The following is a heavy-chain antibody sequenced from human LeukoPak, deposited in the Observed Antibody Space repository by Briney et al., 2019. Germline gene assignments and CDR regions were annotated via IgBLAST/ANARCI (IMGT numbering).Heavy chain of an antibody. CDR1: GFTFDDYA. V-gene: IGHV3-9*03. CDR2: ISWNSGSI. Sequence: PGGSLRLSCAASGFTFDDYAMHWVRQAPGKGLEWVSGISWNSGSIGYADSVKGRFTISRDNAKNSLYLQMNSLGAEDMALYYCAKDSSGYDSGAFDIWGQGTMVTVSS. J-gene: IGHJ3*02. D-gene: IGHD5-12*01. CDR3: AKDSSGYDSGAFDI.